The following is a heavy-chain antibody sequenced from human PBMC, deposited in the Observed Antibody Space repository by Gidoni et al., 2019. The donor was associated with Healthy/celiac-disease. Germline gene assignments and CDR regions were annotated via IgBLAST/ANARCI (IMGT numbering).Heavy chain of an antibody. CDR2: ISYDGSNK. Sequence: QVQLVESGGGVVQPGRSLRLSCAASGFTFSSYALHWVRQAPGKGLEWVAVISYDGSNKYYADSVKGRFTISRDNSKNTLYLQMNSLRAEDTAVYYCARDGYGVGYCSGGSCWLLDYWGQGTLVTVSS. CDR1: GFTFSSYA. CDR3: ARDGYGVGYCSGGSCWLLDY. V-gene: IGHV3-30-3*01. D-gene: IGHD2-15*01. J-gene: IGHJ4*02.